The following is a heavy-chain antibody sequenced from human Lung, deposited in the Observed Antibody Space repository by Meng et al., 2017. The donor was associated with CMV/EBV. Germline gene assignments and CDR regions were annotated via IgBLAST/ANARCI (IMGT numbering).Heavy chain of an antibody. D-gene: IGHD3-22*01. CDR2: ISSSGTTI. V-gene: IGHV3-11*04. J-gene: IGHJ4*02. CDR1: GFTFSDYY. Sequence: GGSLRLXXAASGFTFSDYYMSWIRQAPGKGLEWVSYISSSGTTIYYADSVKGRFTISRDNAKNSLYLQMNSLRDEDTAVYYCARERADYYDTKQTLDYWGLGXLVTVSS. CDR3: ARERADYYDTKQTLDY.